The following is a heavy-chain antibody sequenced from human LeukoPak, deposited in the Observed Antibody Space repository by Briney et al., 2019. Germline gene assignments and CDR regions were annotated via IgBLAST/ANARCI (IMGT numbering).Heavy chain of an antibody. Sequence: PSETLSLTCSVSGGSISTGSYYWGWIRQPPGKGLEWIGTFYYNGNTYYNPSLKSRLTISVDRSKNQFSLRLSSVTAADTAVYYCARSGIWGSYQLDYWGQGTLVTVSS. V-gene: IGHV4-39*07. CDR1: GGSISTGSYY. CDR2: FYYNGNT. CDR3: ARSGIWGSYQLDY. D-gene: IGHD3-16*01. J-gene: IGHJ4*02.